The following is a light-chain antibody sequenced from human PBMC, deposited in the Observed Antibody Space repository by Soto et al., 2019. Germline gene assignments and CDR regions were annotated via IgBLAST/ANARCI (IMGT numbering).Light chain of an antibody. CDR3: QQPNTYPIT. V-gene: IGKV1-9*01. CDR1: QGISSY. CDR2: GAS. J-gene: IGKJ5*01. Sequence: IQLTQSPSSLSASVGDRVTITCRASQGISSYLAWYQQKPGKAPKPLIYGASTLEGGVPFRFSGSGSGTDFTLIISSVQPEDFATYYCQQPNTYPITFGQGTDWRL.